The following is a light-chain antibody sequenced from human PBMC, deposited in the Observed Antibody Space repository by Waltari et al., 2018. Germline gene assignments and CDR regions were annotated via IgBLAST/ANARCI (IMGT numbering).Light chain of an antibody. CDR2: TSS. V-gene: IGKV1-39*01. J-gene: IGKJ4*01. CDR3: QQSYSSLST. CDR1: QSISNF. Sequence: DIQMTQSPSSLSASVGDSVPITCRASQSISNFLNWYQQKPGKAPRLLIYTSSTLQGGVPARFNGSGSGTDFTLTISSLLPEDFATYYCQQSYSSLSTFGGGTKVEIK.